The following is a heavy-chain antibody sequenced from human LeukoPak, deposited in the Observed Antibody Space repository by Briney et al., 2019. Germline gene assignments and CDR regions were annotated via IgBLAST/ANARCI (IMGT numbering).Heavy chain of an antibody. CDR2: SRDKASSYTT. CDR3: ASIRRSNDY. V-gene: IGHV3-72*01. CDR1: GFTFSTFA. Sequence: QPGGSLRLSCAASGFTFSTFAMIWVRQPPGKGLEWVGRSRDKASSYTTDYAASVKGRFTISREDSQSSLYLHMNSLKTEDTAVYFCASIRRSNDYWGQGTLVTVSS. J-gene: IGHJ4*02. D-gene: IGHD2-2*02.